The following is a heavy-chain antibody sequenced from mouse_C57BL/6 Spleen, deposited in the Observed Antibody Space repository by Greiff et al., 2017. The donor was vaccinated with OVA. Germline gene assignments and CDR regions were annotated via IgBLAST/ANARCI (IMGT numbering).Heavy chain of an antibody. D-gene: IGHD1-1*01. CDR3: ARRVITTVVATDAMDY. V-gene: IGHV5-17*01. CDR1: GFTFSDYG. Sequence: EVQLVESGGGLVKPGGSLKLSCAASGFTFSDYGMHWVRQAPEKGLEWVAYISSGSSTIYYADTVKGRFTISRDNAKNTLFLQMTSLRSEDTAMYYCARRVITTVVATDAMDYWGQGTSVTVSS. J-gene: IGHJ4*01. CDR2: ISSGSSTI.